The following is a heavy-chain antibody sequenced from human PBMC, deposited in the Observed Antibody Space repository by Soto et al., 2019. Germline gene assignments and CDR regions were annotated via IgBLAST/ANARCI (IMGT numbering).Heavy chain of an antibody. Sequence: EVQLVESGGGLVQPGGSLSLSCAASGFSLRDYWRNWVRQAPGKGLEWVAIIKQDGSDRYYVDSVKGRFTISSDNAKNSLYLQMSSLRVEDTALYYCARGRGWLHDYWGQGTLVTVSS. CDR3: ARGRGWLHDY. D-gene: IGHD6-19*01. CDR1: GFSLRDYW. CDR2: IKQDGSDR. J-gene: IGHJ4*02. V-gene: IGHV3-7*01.